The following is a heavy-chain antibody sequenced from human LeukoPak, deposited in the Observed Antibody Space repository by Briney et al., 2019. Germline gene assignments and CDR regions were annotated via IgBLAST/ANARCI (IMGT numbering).Heavy chain of an antibody. CDR2: MYSSGST. V-gene: IGHV4-39*07. CDR1: GSSISSSSYY. CDR3: ARSGSGYLRYYFDY. J-gene: IGHJ4*02. Sequence: ASETLSLTCTVSGSSISSSSYYWGWIRQPPGKGLEWIGSMYSSGSTYYNPSLKSRVTISVDTSKNQFSLKLSSVTAADTAVYYCARSGSGYLRYYFDYWGQGTLVTVSS. D-gene: IGHD5-12*01.